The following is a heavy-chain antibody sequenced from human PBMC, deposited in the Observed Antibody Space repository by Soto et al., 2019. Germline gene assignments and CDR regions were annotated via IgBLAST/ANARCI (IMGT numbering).Heavy chain of an antibody. Sequence: QVQLVQSGAEVTKPGSSVKVSCKASGGTFSSYTINWVRQAPGQGLEWMGGVIPFLDTANYAQNFQGRVTITADKSTNTAFMELGSLRSEDTAVYYCARGQPQGGMDVWGQGTTVTVSS. CDR2: VIPFLDTA. CDR3: ARGQPQGGMDV. CDR1: GGTFSSYT. J-gene: IGHJ6*02. V-gene: IGHV1-69*06.